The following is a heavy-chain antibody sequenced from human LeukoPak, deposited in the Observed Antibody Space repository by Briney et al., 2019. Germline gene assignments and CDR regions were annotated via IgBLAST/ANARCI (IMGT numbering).Heavy chain of an antibody. CDR3: AGGLHYYYDSSGYYNWFDP. V-gene: IGHV3-9*03. D-gene: IGHD3-22*01. Sequence: PRRSLRLSCAASGFTFDDYAMHWVRQAPGKGLEWVSGISWNSGSIGYADSVKGRFTISRDNAKNSLYLQMKSLRAEDMALYYCAGGLHYYYDSSGYYNWFDPWGQGTLVTVYS. CDR1: GFTFDDYA. J-gene: IGHJ5*02. CDR2: ISWNSGSI.